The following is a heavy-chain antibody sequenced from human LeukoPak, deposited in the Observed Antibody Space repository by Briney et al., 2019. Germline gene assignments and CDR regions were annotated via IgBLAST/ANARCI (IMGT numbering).Heavy chain of an antibody. Sequence: LGGSLRLSCTASGFTSSNYAMTWVRQAPGKGLEWVASIRGGGDTKYYADSVKGRFTISRDNSKNTLFLQMNSLRGEDTAVYYCSGDPNGDYVGAFDMWGPGTMVTVSS. J-gene: IGHJ3*02. V-gene: IGHV3-23*01. D-gene: IGHD4-17*01. CDR3: SGDPNGDYVGAFDM. CDR1: GFTSSNYA. CDR2: IRGGGDTK.